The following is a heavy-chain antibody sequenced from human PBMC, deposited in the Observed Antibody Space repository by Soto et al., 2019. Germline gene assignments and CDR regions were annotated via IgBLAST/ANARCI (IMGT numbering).Heavy chain of an antibody. Sequence: PSQTLSPTCTVSGGSISSYYWSWIRQPPGKGLEWIGYIDYSGSTNYNPSLKSRVTISVDTSKNQFSLKLSSVTAADTAVYYCARVGVSAWSLVSLAFDIWGQGTMVTVSS. J-gene: IGHJ3*02. CDR1: GGSISSYY. CDR3: ARVGVSAWSLVSLAFDI. V-gene: IGHV4-59*01. CDR2: IDYSGST.